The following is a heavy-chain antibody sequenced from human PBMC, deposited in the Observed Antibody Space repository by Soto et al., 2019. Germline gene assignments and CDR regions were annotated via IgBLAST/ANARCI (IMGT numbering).Heavy chain of an antibody. CDR1: GFTFSSYA. J-gene: IGHJ3*02. V-gene: IGHV3-23*01. CDR2: ISGSGGST. CDR3: AKLGYCSGGSTPELGCDAFDI. D-gene: IGHD2-15*01. Sequence: GGSLRLSCAASGFTFSSYAMSWVRQAPGKGLEWVSAISGSGGSTYYADSLKGRFTISRDNSKNTLYLQMNSLRAEDTAVYYCAKLGYCSGGSTPELGCDAFDIWGQGTMVTVSS.